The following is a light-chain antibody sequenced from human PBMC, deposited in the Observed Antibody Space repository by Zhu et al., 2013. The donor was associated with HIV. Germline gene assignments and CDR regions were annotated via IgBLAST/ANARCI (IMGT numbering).Light chain of an antibody. J-gene: IGLJ3*02. CDR2: NNN. Sequence: QSVLTQPPSTSGTPGQRVTISCSGSRSNVGTNTVNWYQQVPGTAPKLLVFNNNQRPSGVPDRFSGSKSGTSASLAITGLQAEDEADYYCQSYDSSLSAWVFGGGTKLTVL. CDR3: QSYDSSLSAWV. V-gene: IGLV1-44*01. CDR1: RSNVGTNT.